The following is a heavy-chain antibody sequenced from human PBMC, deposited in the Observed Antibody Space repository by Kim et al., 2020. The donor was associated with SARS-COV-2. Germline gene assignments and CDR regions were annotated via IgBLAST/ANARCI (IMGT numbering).Heavy chain of an antibody. CDR2: DGSVK. J-gene: IGHJ4*02. D-gene: IGHD1-1*01. CDR3: ATWNN. V-gene: IGHV3-7*03. Sequence: DGSVKLYVDSVKGRFTISRDNAKASLFLQMNSLRADDTAVYYCATWNNWGQGTLVTVSS.